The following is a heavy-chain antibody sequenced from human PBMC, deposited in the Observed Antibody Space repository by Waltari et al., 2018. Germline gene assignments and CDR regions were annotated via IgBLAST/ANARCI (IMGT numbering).Heavy chain of an antibody. V-gene: IGHV4-31*03. Sequence: QVQLQESGPGLVKPSQTLSLTCTVSGGSISSGGYYWSWIRQPPGKGLEWIGEISHSGSTNYSPSLKSRVTISLDTSKNQFSLKLSSVTAADTAVYYCARSYGSGSFSWFDPWGQGTLVSVSS. J-gene: IGHJ5*02. D-gene: IGHD3-10*01. CDR2: ISHSGST. CDR1: GGSISSGGYY. CDR3: ARSYGSGSFSWFDP.